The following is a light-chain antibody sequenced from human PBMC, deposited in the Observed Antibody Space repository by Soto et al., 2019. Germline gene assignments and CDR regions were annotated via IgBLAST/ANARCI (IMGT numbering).Light chain of an antibody. Sequence: ELVVTQSPAARCVCPGERASLSRWASQSVSSDLAWYHQKPGQPPRLLIYGASTRDTGIPARFSGSWSGTEFTLSISRLQTEDFAVYYCQQYGTLPWTFGQGTKVDIK. J-gene: IGKJ1*01. CDR3: QQYGTLPWT. CDR1: QSVSSD. V-gene: IGKV3D-15*02. CDR2: GAS.